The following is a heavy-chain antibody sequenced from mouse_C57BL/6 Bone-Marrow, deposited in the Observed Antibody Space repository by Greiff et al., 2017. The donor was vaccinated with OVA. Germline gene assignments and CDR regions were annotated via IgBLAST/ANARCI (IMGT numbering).Heavy chain of an antibody. V-gene: IGHV7-1*01. D-gene: IGHD2-3*01. J-gene: IGHJ3*01. Sequence: EVQGVESGGGLVQSGRSLRLSCATSGFTFSDFYMEWVRQAPGKGLEWIAASRNKANDYTTEYSASVKGRFIVSRDTSQSILYLQMNALRAEDTAIYYCARAYDGYYGFAYWGQGTLVTVSA. CDR3: ARAYDGYYGFAY. CDR2: SRNKANDYTT. CDR1: GFTFSDFY.